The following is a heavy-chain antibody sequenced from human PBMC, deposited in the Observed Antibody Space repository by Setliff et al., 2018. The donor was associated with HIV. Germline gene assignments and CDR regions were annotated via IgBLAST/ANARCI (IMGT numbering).Heavy chain of an antibody. CDR2: INYSGST. CDR1: GGSISSYY. D-gene: IGHD3-22*01. V-gene: IGHV4-59*08. Sequence: SETLSLTCTVSGGSISSYYWSWIRQPPGKGLEWIGYINYSGSTNSNPSLQRRVTISVDTSKNQFSLKLTSVTATDTAVYYCAMLDTSDYFRNNWFDSWGQGTLVTVSS. J-gene: IGHJ5*01. CDR3: AMLDTSDYFRNNWFDS.